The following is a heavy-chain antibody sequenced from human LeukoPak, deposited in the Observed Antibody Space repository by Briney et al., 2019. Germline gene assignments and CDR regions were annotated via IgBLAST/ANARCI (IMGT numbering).Heavy chain of an antibody. J-gene: IGHJ4*02. CDR2: ISGSGGST. CDR1: GFTFSSYA. CDR3: AKGVSLNTIKGPFDY. D-gene: IGHD3-9*01. V-gene: IGHV3-23*01. Sequence: TGGSLRLSCAASGFTFSSYAMSWVRQAPGKGLEWVSAISGSGGSTYYADSVKGRFTISRDNSKNTLYLQMNSLRAEDTAVYYCAKGVSLNTIKGPFDYWGQGTLVTVSS.